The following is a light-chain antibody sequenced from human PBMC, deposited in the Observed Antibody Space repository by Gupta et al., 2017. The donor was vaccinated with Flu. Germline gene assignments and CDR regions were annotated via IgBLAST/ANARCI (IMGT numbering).Light chain of an antibody. Sequence: EIVMTQSPATLSVSPGERATLSCRASQSVSSALAWYQQKPGHAPRLLIYGASTRATGIPARFSGSGSGTEFTLTISSLQSEDFAVYHCQQYNNWWTFGQGTKVEIK. CDR2: GAS. CDR1: QSVSSA. V-gene: IGKV3-15*01. J-gene: IGKJ1*01. CDR3: QQYNNWWT.